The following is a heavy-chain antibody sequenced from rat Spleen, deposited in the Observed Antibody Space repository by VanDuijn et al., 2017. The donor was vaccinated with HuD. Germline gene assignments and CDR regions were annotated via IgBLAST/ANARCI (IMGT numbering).Heavy chain of an antibody. CDR3: TRGGYFRY. CDR1: GFTFSTAW. V-gene: IGHV6-6*01. CDR2: VKAKSNNYAT. D-gene: IGHD1-12*03. Sequence: EVQVLESGGGLVQPGNSLKLSCTTSGFTFSTAWMYWYRQFPEKRLEWVGRVKAKSNNYATDYTESVKGRFTISRDDSKSSIYLQMNNLKEEDTAIYYCTRGGYFRYWGQGVMVTVSS. J-gene: IGHJ2*01.